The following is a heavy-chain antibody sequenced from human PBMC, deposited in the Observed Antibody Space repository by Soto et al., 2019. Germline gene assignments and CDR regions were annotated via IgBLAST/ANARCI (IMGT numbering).Heavy chain of an antibody. D-gene: IGHD2-15*01. CDR3: ARQDIVTAPVRGVYFDS. V-gene: IGHV1-69*06. Sequence: ASVKVSCKASGGTFSSYAISWVRQAPGQGLEWMGGIIPIFGTANYAQKFQGRVTITADKSTSTAYMELSSLRSEDTAVYYCARQDIVTAPVRGVYFDSWGQGTPVTVSS. CDR1: GGTFSSYA. CDR2: IIPIFGTA. J-gene: IGHJ4*02.